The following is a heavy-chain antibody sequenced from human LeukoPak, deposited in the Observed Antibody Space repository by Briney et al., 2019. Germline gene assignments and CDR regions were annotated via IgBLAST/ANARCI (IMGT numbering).Heavy chain of an antibody. V-gene: IGHV4-59*01. CDR1: GGSISSYY. CDR2: IYYSGST. CDR3: AKDYLISMTAVVGFFFD. J-gene: IGHJ1*01. D-gene: IGHD3-22*01. Sequence: SETLSLTCTVSGGSISSYYWSWIRQPPGKGLEWIGYIYYSGSTNYNPSLKSRVTISVDTSKNQFSLKLSSVTAADTAVYYCAKDYLISMTAVVGFFFDWGQGTLVTVSS.